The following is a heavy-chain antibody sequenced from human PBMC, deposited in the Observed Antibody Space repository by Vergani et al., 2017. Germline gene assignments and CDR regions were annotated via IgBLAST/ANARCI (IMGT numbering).Heavy chain of an antibody. V-gene: IGHV1-69*06. Sequence: QVQLVQSGAEVKKPGSSVKVSCKASGGTFSSYAISWVRQAPGQGLEWMGGIIPIFGTANYAQKFQGRVTMTRDTSTSTVYMELSSLRSEDTAVYYCARSKSRGRYFDYWGQGTLVTVSS. CDR1: GGTFSSYA. CDR2: IIPIFGTA. CDR3: ARSKSRGRYFDY. J-gene: IGHJ4*02.